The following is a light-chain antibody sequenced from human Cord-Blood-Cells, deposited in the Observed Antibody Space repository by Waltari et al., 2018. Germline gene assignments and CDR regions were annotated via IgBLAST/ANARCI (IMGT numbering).Light chain of an antibody. J-gene: IGLJ3*02. CDR3: AAWDDSLSGQWV. Sequence: QSVLTQPPSASGTPGQMVTISCSGSSSNIGSNYVYWYQQLPGTAPKLLIYRNNQRPSGVPDRFSGSKSGTSASLAIRGLRSEDEADYYCAAWDDSLSGQWVFGGGTKLTVL. V-gene: IGLV1-47*01. CDR2: RNN. CDR1: SSNIGSNY.